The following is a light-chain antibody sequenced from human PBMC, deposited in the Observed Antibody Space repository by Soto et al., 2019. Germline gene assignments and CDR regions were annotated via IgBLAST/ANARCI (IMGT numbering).Light chain of an antibody. CDR3: QHLYSQPLT. CDR2: SAS. J-gene: IGKJ4*01. Sequence: DIQLTQSPYFLSASVGDRVTMTCRASQGISTYLAWYQQRPGKAPGLLIYSASTLQSGVPSRFSGSGYGTDFSLTISNLQPEDFATYYCQHLYSQPLTFGGGTKVDIK. V-gene: IGKV1-9*01. CDR1: QGISTY.